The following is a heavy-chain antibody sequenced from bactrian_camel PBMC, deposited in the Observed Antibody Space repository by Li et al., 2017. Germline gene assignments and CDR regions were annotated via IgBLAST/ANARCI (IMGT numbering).Heavy chain of an antibody. CDR3: VRDRGLAVPAGSFDY. V-gene: IGHV3S35*01. CDR2: ISSSGGST. J-gene: IGHJ6*01. CDR1: GFTFGTYA. Sequence: DVQLVESGGGLVQPGGSLVLSCAASGFTFGTYAMNWVRQAPGKGFEWVSLISSSGGSTLYADSVKGRFTISRDNAKNTINLELNSLKIEDTAMYYCVRDRGLAVPAGSFDYWAQGTQVTVS. D-gene: IGHD6*01.